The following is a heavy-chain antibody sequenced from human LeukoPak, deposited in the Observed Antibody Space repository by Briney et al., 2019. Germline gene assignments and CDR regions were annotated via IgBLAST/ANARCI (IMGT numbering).Heavy chain of an antibody. CDR1: GGTFSSYA. J-gene: IGHJ4*02. Sequence: GASVKVSCKASGGTFSSYAISWVRQATGQGLEWMGWMNPNSGNTGYAQKFQGRVTMTRNTSISTAYMELSSLRSEDTAVYYCARTGDGDYGIDYWGQGTLVTVSS. CDR2: MNPNSGNT. V-gene: IGHV1-8*02. D-gene: IGHD4-17*01. CDR3: ARTGDGDYGIDY.